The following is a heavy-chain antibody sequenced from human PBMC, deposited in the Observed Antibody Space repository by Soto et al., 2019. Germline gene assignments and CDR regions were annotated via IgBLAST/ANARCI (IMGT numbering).Heavy chain of an antibody. V-gene: IGHV1-18*04. CDR1: GYTFTTHG. CDR2: ISPYNGKT. CDR3: ARVDDYVWGSFRP. D-gene: IGHD3-16*02. Sequence: QVQLEQSGAEVKEPGASVRVSCKASGYTFTTHGISWVRQAPGQGLEWMGWISPYNGKTTYAQKVQGRVTMTTDTSTSTAYMELRGLRSDDTAVYYCARVDDYVWGSFRPWGQGTQVTVSS. J-gene: IGHJ4*02.